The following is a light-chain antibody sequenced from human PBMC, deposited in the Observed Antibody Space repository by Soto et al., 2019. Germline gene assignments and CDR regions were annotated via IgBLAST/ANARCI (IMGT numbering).Light chain of an antibody. V-gene: IGLV2-14*01. CDR2: VNS. CDR3: SSYTSSVTPYV. CDR1: SSDVGDYKY. Sequence: QSALTQPASVSGSPGQSITISCTGTSSDVGDYKYVSWYQQHPDKAPKLIIFVNSNRPSGVSNRFSASKSGNTASLTISGLQAEDEADYYCSSYTSSVTPYVFGTGTNLTVL. J-gene: IGLJ1*01.